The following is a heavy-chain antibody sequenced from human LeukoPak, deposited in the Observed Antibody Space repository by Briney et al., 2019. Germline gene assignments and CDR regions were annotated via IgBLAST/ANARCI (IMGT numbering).Heavy chain of an antibody. V-gene: IGHV1-18*01. CDR2: ISAYNGNT. Sequence: ASVKVSCKASGCTFSIYGISWVRQAPGQGLEWMGWISAYNGNTNYAQKLQGRVTMTTDTSTSTAYMELRSLRSDDAAVYYCARGMVRGPIDYWGQGTLVTVSS. J-gene: IGHJ4*02. CDR3: ARGMVRGPIDY. D-gene: IGHD3-10*01. CDR1: GCTFSIYG.